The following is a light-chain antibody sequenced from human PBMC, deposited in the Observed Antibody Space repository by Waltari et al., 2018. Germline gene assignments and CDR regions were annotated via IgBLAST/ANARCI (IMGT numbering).Light chain of an antibody. J-gene: IGKJ4*01. CDR3: QQYDISPLT. CDR1: QTIRTTY. Sequence: EIVLTQSPGTLSLSPREGATLSCRTSQTIRTTYLAWYQQKPGQAPTLLIYGTFSRATGIPDRFTSSGSGTDFSLTISSLEAEDFATYYCQQYDISPLTFGGGTKVEIK. CDR2: GTF. V-gene: IGKV3-20*01.